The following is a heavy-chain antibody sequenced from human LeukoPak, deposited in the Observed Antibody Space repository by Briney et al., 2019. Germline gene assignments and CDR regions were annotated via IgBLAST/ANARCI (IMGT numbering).Heavy chain of an antibody. CDR1: GYTFTGYY. J-gene: IGHJ6*02. CDR2: INPNSGGT. Sequence: ASVKVSCKASGYTFTGYYMHWVRQAPGQGLEWMGRINPNSGGTNYAQKFQGRDTMTRDTSISTAYMELSSLRSDDTAVYYCAREQPADNYYGMDVWGQGTTVTVSS. V-gene: IGHV1-2*06. CDR3: AREQPADNYYGMDV. D-gene: IGHD2-2*01.